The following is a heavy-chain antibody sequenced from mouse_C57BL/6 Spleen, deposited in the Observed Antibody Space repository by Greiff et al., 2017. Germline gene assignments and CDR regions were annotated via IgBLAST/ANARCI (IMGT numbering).Heavy chain of an antibody. CDR3: ARDYYCSSFFAY. CDR1: GYTFTSYW. CDR2: IHPNSGST. J-gene: IGHJ3*01. V-gene: IGHV1-64*01. D-gene: IGHD1-1*01. Sequence: VQLQQPGAELVKPGASVKLSCKASGYTFTSYWMHWVKQRPGQGLEWIGMIHPNSGSTNYNEKFKSKATLTVDKSSSTAYMQLSSLTSEDSSVYYCARDYYCSSFFAYWGQGTLVTVSA.